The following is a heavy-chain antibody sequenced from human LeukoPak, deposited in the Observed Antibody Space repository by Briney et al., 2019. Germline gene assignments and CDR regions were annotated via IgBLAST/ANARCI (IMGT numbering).Heavy chain of an antibody. Sequence: GGSLRLSCAASGFTFSSYCMHWVRPAPRKGLVWVSRIKSDGSSTTYADSVKGRFTISRDNAKNPLYLQMNSLRAADTAVYYCATSYYDSGPDHWGQGTLVPVSS. V-gene: IGHV3-74*01. CDR2: IKSDGSST. J-gene: IGHJ1*01. CDR1: GFTFSSYC. D-gene: IGHD3-10*01. CDR3: ATSYYDSGPDH.